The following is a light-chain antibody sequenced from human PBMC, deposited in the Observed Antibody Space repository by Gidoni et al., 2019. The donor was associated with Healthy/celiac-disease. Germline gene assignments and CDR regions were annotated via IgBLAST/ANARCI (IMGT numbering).Light chain of an antibody. CDR2: GAS. V-gene: IGKV3-20*01. CDR1: QSVSSSY. CDR3: QQYGSSPT. J-gene: IGKJ4*01. Sequence: EIVLTQSPGTLSLSPGERATISCRASQSVSSSYLAWYQQKPGQAPRLLIYGASSRATGIPDRFSGSGSGTDFTLTISRLEPEDFAVYYCQQYGSSPTFXGXTKVEIK.